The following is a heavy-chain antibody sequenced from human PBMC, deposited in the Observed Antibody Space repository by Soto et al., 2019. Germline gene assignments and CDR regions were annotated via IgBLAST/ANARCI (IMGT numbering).Heavy chain of an antibody. Sequence: GGSLRLSCAASGFTFSNYPMSWVRQAAGKGLGWVSASSATGGSTYYAGSVKGRFTFSRDNSKNTLYLQMNSLRAEDTAVYYCAKGFIRDCGGDCTIDYWGQGTLVTVSS. CDR1: GFTFSNYP. V-gene: IGHV3-23*01. CDR2: SSATGGST. J-gene: IGHJ4*02. CDR3: AKGFIRDCGGDCTIDY. D-gene: IGHD2-21*02.